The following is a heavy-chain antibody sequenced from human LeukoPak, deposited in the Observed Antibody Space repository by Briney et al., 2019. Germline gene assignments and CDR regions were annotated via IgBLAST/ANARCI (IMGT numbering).Heavy chain of an antibody. Sequence: ASVKVSCKASGYTFTGYYMHWVRQAPGQGLEWREWINPNSGGTNYAQKFQGRVTMTRDTSISTAYMELSRLRSDDTAVYYCARETISSGWPYNWFDPWGQGTLVTVSS. D-gene: IGHD6-19*01. CDR2: INPNSGGT. CDR1: GYTFTGYY. V-gene: IGHV1-2*02. CDR3: ARETISSGWPYNWFDP. J-gene: IGHJ5*02.